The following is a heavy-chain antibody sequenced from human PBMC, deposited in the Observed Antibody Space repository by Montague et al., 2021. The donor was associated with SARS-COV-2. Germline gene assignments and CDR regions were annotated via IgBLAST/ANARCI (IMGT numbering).Heavy chain of an antibody. Sequence: SETLSLTCAVHGGPFSGYYWTWIRQPPGKGLEWIGEINHGGNTNYNPSLKSRVTKSIDTSNNQFSLKLSSVTAADTAVYYCARVSKASRGRGGSTDNWLDPWGQGTLVTVSS. J-gene: IGHJ5*02. V-gene: IGHV4-34*01. CDR2: INHGGNT. CDR3: ARVSKASRGRGGSTDNWLDP. CDR1: GGPFSGYY. D-gene: IGHD3-10*01.